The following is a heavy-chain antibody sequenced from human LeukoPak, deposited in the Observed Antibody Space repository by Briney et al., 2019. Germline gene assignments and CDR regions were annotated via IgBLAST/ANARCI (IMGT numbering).Heavy chain of an antibody. Sequence: GGSLRLSCAASGFTFSSYSMNWVRQAPGKGLEWVSSISSSSSYIYYADSVKGRFTISRDNAKNSLYLQMNSLRAEDTAVYYCARDLPLDIVLMVYALDYWGQGTLVTVSS. CDR3: ARDLPLDIVLMVYALDY. CDR2: ISSSSSYI. J-gene: IGHJ4*02. D-gene: IGHD2-8*01. CDR1: GFTFSSYS. V-gene: IGHV3-21*01.